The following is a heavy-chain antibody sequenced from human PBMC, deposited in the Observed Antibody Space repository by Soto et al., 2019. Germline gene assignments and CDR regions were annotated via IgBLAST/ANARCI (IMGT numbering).Heavy chain of an antibody. Sequence: ASVKVSCKVSGYTLTELSMHWVRQAPGKGLEWMGGFDPEDGETIYAQKFQGRVTMTEDTSTDTAYMELSSLRSEDTAVYYCATGEWRRGYSYGYFDYWGQGTLVTVSS. CDR3: ATGEWRRGYSYGYFDY. CDR1: GYTLTELS. V-gene: IGHV1-24*01. CDR2: FDPEDGET. D-gene: IGHD5-18*01. J-gene: IGHJ4*02.